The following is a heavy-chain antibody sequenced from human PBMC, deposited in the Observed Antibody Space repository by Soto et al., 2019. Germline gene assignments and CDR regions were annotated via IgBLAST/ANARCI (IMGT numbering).Heavy chain of an antibody. CDR2: IWYDGSNK. J-gene: IGHJ6*02. V-gene: IGHV3-33*01. D-gene: IGHD3-10*01. CDR1: GFTFSSYG. Sequence: LRLSCAASGFTFSSYGMHWVRQAPGKGLEWVAVIWYDGSNKYYADSVKGRFTISRDNSKNTLYLQMNSLRAEDTAVYYCARGAGVNYYYYYYGMDVWGQGTTVTVSS. CDR3: ARGAGVNYYYYYYGMDV.